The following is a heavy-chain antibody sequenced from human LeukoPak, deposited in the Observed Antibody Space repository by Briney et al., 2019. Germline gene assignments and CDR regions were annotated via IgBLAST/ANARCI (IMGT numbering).Heavy chain of an antibody. J-gene: IGHJ4*02. D-gene: IGHD3-22*01. V-gene: IGHV1-18*01. CDR2: ISAYNGNT. CDR1: GYTFTSYG. Sequence: ASVKVSCKASGYTFTSYGISWVRQAPGQGLEWMGWISAYNGNTNYAQKLQGRVTMTTDTSTSTAYMELRSLRPDDTAVYYCARSGLHYYDSSGYYYWGQGTLVTVSS. CDR3: ARSGLHYYDSSGYYY.